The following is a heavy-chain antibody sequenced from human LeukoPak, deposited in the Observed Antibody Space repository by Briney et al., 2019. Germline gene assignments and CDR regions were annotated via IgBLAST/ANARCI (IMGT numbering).Heavy chain of an antibody. V-gene: IGHV3-48*03. Sequence: PGGSLRLSCAGSGFTFSNYEMSWVRQAPGKGLEWLSYISTGGSTIYHADSVKGRFTISRDNAKNSLYLQMNSLRAEDTAVYYCAKNRMTDGLFWGQGTLVTVSS. CDR2: ISTGGSTI. J-gene: IGHJ4*02. CDR1: GFTFSNYE. CDR3: AKNRMTDGLF. D-gene: IGHD3-9*01.